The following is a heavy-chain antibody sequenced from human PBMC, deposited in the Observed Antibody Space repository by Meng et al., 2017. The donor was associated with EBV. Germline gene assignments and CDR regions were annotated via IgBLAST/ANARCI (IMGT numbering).Heavy chain of an antibody. CDR2: MNPNSGNT. CDR1: GYTFTSYD. D-gene: IGHD3-16*02. V-gene: IGHV1-8*01. CDR3: ARSRPYDYVWGSYRRYYYYGMDV. Sequence: QGTLVQLGAEVKKTGASVKVSCKASGYTFTSYDINWVRQATGQGLEWMGWMNPNSGNTGYAQKFQGRVTMTRNTSISTAYMELSSLRSEDTAVYYCARSRPYDYVWGSYRRYYYYGMDVWGQGTTVTVSS. J-gene: IGHJ6*02.